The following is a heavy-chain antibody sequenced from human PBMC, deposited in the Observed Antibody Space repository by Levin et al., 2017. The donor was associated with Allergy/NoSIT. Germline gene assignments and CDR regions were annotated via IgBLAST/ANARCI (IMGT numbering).Heavy chain of an antibody. D-gene: IGHD2-21*02. V-gene: IGHV3-23*01. Sequence: GGSLRLSCAASGFTFSSYAMSWVRQAPGKGLEWVSAISGSGGSTYYADSVKGRFTISRDNSKNTLYLQMNSLRAEDTAVYYCAKDLDCGGDCPWYYYGMDVWGQGTTVTVSS. CDR2: ISGSGGST. CDR3: AKDLDCGGDCPWYYYGMDV. CDR1: GFTFSSYA. J-gene: IGHJ6*02.